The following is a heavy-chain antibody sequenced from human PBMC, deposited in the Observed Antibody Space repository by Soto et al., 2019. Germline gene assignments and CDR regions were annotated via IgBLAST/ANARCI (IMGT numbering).Heavy chain of an antibody. CDR3: GRGRSGQIVVFY. Sequence: ASVKVSCKASGGTFSSYAISWVRQAPGQGLEWMGEIGPESGATRYAQKFQGRVTMTRDTSITTVYMELKNLSPDDTAVYYCGRGRSGQIVVFYWGQGTQVTVS. CDR2: IGPESGAT. V-gene: IGHV1-2*02. D-gene: IGHD3-22*01. J-gene: IGHJ4*02. CDR1: GGTFSSYA.